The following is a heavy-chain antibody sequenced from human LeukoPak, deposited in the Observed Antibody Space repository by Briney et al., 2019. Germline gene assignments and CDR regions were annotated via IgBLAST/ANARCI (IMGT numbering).Heavy chain of an antibody. CDR3: ARAMVRGAPAYMDV. CDR1: GGTFSSYA. J-gene: IGHJ6*03. Sequence: GSSVKVSCKASGGTFSSYAISWVRQAPGQGFEWMGGIIPIFGTANYAQKFQGRVTITTDESTSTAYMELSSLRSEDTAVYYCARAMVRGAPAYMDVWGKGTTVTVSS. V-gene: IGHV1-69*05. CDR2: IIPIFGTA. D-gene: IGHD3-10*01.